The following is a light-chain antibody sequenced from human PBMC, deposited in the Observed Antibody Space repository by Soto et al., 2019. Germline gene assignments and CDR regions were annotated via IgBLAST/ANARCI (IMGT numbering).Light chain of an antibody. CDR1: SSDVGGYNY. V-gene: IGLV2-14*01. CDR3: SSYTSSSTPFL. CDR2: GVS. J-gene: IGLJ1*01. Sequence: QSALTQPASVSGSPGQSITMSCTGTSSDVGGYNYVSWYQQHPGKAPKLMIYGVSNRPSGVSNRFSGSKSGNTASLTISGLQAEDEADYYCSSYTSSSTPFLFGTGTKVTVL.